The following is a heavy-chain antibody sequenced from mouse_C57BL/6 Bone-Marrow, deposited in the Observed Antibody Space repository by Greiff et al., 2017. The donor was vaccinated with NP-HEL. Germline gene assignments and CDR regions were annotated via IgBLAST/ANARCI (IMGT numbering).Heavy chain of an antibody. CDR2: ISYDGSN. D-gene: IGHD4-1*01. CDR1: GYSITSGYY. V-gene: IGHV3-6*01. Sequence: EVQRVESGPGLVKPSQSLSLTCSVTGYSITSGYYWNWIRQFPGNKLEWMGYISYDGSNNYNPSLKNRISITRDTSKNQFFLKLNSVTTEDTATYYCARAGTSFDYWGQGTTLTVSS. CDR3: ARAGTSFDY. J-gene: IGHJ2*01.